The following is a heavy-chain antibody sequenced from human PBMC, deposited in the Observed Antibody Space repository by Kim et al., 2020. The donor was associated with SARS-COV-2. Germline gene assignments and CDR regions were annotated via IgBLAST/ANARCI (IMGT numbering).Heavy chain of an antibody. CDR3: AKVVTTVRNGMDV. V-gene: IGHV3-30*02. D-gene: IGHD4-17*01. Sequence: ADTEEGRFTISRDNSKNTLYVQMNSLRAEDTAVYYCAKVVTTVRNGMDVWGQGTTVTVSS. J-gene: IGHJ6*02.